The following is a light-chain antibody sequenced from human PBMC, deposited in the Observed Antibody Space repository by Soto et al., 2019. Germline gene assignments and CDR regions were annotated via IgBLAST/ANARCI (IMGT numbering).Light chain of an antibody. CDR1: QSISTF. J-gene: IGKJ1*01. V-gene: IGKV1-39*01. Sequence: DIQMTQSPSSLSAPVGDSVPVTCRASQSISTFLHWYQQRPGGAPKLLIYAASSLQSGFPSRFSSSGSGADFTLTIGSLQREYFVGNYCQQSDTTPRTFGQGTKVEVK. CDR3: QQSDTTPRT. CDR2: AAS.